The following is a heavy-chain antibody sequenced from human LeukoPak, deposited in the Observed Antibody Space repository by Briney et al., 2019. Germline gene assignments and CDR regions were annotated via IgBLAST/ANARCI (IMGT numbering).Heavy chain of an antibody. D-gene: IGHD6-13*01. Sequence: GGSLRLSCATSGFTFSNYAMSWVRQAPGKGLEWVSYISSSSSTIYYADSVKGRFTISRDNAKNSLYLQMNSLRAEDTAVYYCARTLTRYSSSWYGDYWGQGTLVTVSS. CDR3: ARTLTRYSSSWYGDY. CDR2: ISSSSSTI. J-gene: IGHJ4*02. V-gene: IGHV3-48*01. CDR1: GFTFSNYA.